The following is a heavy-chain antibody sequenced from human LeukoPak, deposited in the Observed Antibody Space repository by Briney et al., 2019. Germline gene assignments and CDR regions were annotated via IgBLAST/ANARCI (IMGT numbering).Heavy chain of an antibody. CDR3: ARDSGYSSSWYDAFDI. CDR1: GFTFDDYV. J-gene: IGHJ3*02. D-gene: IGHD6-13*01. CDR2: INWNGGKT. V-gene: IGHV3-20*04. Sequence: PGGSLRLSCAASGFTFDDYVMSWVRQAPGKGLEWVSGINWNGGKTGFADSVKGRFTISRDNAKNSLYLQMNSLRAEDTALYYCARDSGYSSSWYDAFDIWGQGTMVTVSS.